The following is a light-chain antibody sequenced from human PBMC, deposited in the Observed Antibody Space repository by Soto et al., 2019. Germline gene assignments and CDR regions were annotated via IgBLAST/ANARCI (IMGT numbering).Light chain of an antibody. Sequence: DIQMTQSPSTLSASVGDRVTITCRASQNVNKWLAWFQQKPGKVPKLLIFDASTLQTGVPSRFGGGGSGTELTPTISGLQPDDVSTYYCQQYNSYSPWTFGPGTKVEI. V-gene: IGKV1-5*01. J-gene: IGKJ1*01. CDR2: DAS. CDR3: QQYNSYSPWT. CDR1: QNVNKW.